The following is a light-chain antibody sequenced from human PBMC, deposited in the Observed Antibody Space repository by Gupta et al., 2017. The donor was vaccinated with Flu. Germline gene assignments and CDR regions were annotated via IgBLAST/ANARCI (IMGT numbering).Light chain of an antibody. J-gene: IGLJ2*01. CDR3: CSYAGSYILV. V-gene: IGLV2-11*01. CDR2: GVN. CDR1: SSDVGGYNY. Sequence: VTSSCTGSSSDVGGYNYVSWYQHHPGKAPKLIIYGVNKRPSGVPDRFSGSKSGNTASLTISGLQAEDEADYYCCSYAGSYILVFGGGTELAVL.